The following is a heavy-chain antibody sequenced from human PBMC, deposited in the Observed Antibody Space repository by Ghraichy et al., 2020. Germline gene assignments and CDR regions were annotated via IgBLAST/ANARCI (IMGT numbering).Heavy chain of an antibody. CDR3: ARGKTDYVWGSYQFFDY. V-gene: IGHV4-34*01. CDR2: INHSGST. D-gene: IGHD3-16*02. J-gene: IGHJ4*02. CDR1: GGSFSGYY. Sequence: SETLSLTCAVYGGSFSGYYWSWIRQPPGKGLEWIGEINHSGSTNYNPSLKSRVTISVDTSKNQFSLKLSSVTAADTAVYYCARGKTDYVWGSYQFFDYWGQGTLVTVSS.